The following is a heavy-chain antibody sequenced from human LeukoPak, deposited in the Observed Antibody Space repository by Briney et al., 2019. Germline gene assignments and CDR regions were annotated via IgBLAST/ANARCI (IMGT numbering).Heavy chain of an antibody. CDR2: INPNSGGT. CDR1: GYTFTGYY. Sequence: ASVKVSCKASGYTFTGYYMHWVRQAPGQGPEWMGWINPNSGGTNYAQKFQGRVTMTRDTSISTAYMELSRLRSDDTAVYYCARDYYYDSSGYPYWYFDLWGRGTLVTVSS. V-gene: IGHV1-2*02. J-gene: IGHJ2*01. CDR3: ARDYYYDSSGYPYWYFDL. D-gene: IGHD3-22*01.